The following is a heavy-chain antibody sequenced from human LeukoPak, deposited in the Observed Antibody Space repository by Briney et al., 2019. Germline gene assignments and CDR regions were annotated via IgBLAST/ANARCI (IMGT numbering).Heavy chain of an antibody. V-gene: IGHV3-23*01. J-gene: IGHJ4*02. CDR2: IGAAGGYT. D-gene: IGHD3-22*01. CDR3: AKNQHFYDSGVYY. Sequence: GGSLRLSCAASGFTFSSYGMHWVRQAPGKGLEWVSAIGAAGGYTYFADSVKGRFTISRSSLRAEDTAVYYCAKNQHFYDSGVYYWGQGTLVTVSS. CDR1: GFTFSSYG.